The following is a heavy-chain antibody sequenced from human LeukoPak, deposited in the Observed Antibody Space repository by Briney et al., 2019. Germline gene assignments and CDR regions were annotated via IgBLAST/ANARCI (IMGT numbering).Heavy chain of an antibody. CDR1: GGSISSYY. V-gene: IGHV4-59*01. J-gene: IGHJ5*02. CDR2: IFYSGST. Sequence: SETLSLTCTVSGGSISSYYWSWIRQPPGKGLEWIGYIFYSGSTNYNPSLKSRVTISVDTSKNRFSLKLSSVTAADTAVYYCARVFSYPLRAPFDPWGQGTLVTVSS. D-gene: IGHD3-3*01. CDR3: ARVFSYPLRAPFDP.